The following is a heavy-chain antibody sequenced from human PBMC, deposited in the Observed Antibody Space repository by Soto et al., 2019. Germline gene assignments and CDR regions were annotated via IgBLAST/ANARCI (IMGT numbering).Heavy chain of an antibody. Sequence: GGSLRLSCAASGFTFSDYYMSWIRQAPGKGLEWVSYISSRSSTIFYADSVKGRFTISRDNVKNTLYLQMNSLRAEDTAVYYCARDRERWLRGNYFDYWGQGTLVTVSS. V-gene: IGHV3-11*04. CDR2: ISSRSSTI. CDR3: ARDRERWLRGNYFDY. D-gene: IGHD5-12*01. J-gene: IGHJ4*02. CDR1: GFTFSDYY.